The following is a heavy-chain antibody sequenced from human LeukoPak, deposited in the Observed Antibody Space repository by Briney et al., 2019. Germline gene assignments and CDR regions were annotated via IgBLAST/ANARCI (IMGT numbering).Heavy chain of an antibody. V-gene: IGHV3-11*01. D-gene: IGHD6-19*01. CDR2: ISSSGSTI. CDR1: GFTFSDYY. Sequence: GGSLRLSCAASGFTFSDYYMSWVRQAPGKGLEWVSYISSSGSTIYYADSVKGRFTISRDNAKNSLYLQMNSLRAEDTAVYYCARGVDDIAVAGHFDYWGQGTLVTVSS. J-gene: IGHJ4*02. CDR3: ARGVDDIAVAGHFDY.